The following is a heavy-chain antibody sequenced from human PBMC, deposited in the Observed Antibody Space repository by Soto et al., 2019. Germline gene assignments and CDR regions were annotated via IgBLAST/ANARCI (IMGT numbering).Heavy chain of an antibody. V-gene: IGHV3-33*01. D-gene: IGHD5-18*01. CDR3: ARDFQKGGYVLNRGYSYGY. Sequence: PGGSLRLSCAASGFTFSSYGMHWVRQAPGKGLEWVAVIWYDGSNKYYADSVKGRFTISRDNSKNTLYLQMNSLRAEDTAVYYCARDFQKGGYVLNRGYSYGYWGQGTLVTVSS. J-gene: IGHJ4*02. CDR1: GFTFSSYG. CDR2: IWYDGSNK.